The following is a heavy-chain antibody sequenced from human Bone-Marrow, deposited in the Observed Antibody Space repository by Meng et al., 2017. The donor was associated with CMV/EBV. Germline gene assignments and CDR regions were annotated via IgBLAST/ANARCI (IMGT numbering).Heavy chain of an antibody. CDR3: AREFAESPTTVTSWAGGVYYYYGMDV. V-gene: IGHV3-30*04. D-gene: IGHD4-11*01. CDR2: ISYDGSNK. CDR1: GFTFSSYA. J-gene: IGHJ6*02. Sequence: GESLKISCAASGFTFSSYAMHWVRQAPGKGLEWVSVISYDGSNKYYADSVKGRFTISRDNAKNTLYLQMNSLRAEDTAVYYCAREFAESPTTVTSWAGGVYYYYGMDVWGQGTTVTFSS.